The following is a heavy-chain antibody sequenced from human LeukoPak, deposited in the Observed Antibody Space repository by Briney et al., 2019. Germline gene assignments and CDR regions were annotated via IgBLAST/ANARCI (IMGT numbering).Heavy chain of an antibody. CDR2: IIPIFGIA. Sequence: ASVKVSCKASGGTFSSYAISWVRQAPGQGLEWMGGIIPIFGIANYAQKFQGRVTITTDESTSTAYMELSSLRSEDTAVYYCARAGYSYGPYYYYMDVWGKGTTVTVSS. CDR3: ARAGYSYGPYYYYMDV. J-gene: IGHJ6*03. CDR1: GGTFSSYA. D-gene: IGHD5-18*01. V-gene: IGHV1-69*05.